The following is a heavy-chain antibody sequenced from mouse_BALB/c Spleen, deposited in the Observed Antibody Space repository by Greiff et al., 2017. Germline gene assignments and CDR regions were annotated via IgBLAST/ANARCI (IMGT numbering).Heavy chain of an antibody. CDR1: GFNIKDTY. CDR3: ARRLTSYWYFDV. J-gene: IGHJ1*01. V-gene: IGHV14-3*02. Sequence: EVKVVESGAELVKPGASVKLSCTASGFNIKDTYMHWVKQRPEQGLEWIGRIDPANGNTKYDPKFQGKATITADTSSNTAYLQLSSLTSEDTAVYYCARRLTSYWYFDVWGAGTTVTVSS. D-gene: IGHD1-2*01. CDR2: IDPANGNT.